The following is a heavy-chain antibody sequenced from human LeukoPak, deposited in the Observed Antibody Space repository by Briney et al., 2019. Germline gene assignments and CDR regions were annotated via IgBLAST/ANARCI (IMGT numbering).Heavy chain of an antibody. J-gene: IGHJ4*02. Sequence: GRSLRLSCAAAGFTFSSYGMHWVRQAPGKELEWLAVIWYDGSNKYYADSVKGRFTITRANSKNRTYQQRSSMRTEDTTVHYCARVNSAPPHYDSSGCDYWGQGTLVTVSS. CDR3: ARVNSAPPHYDSSGCDY. CDR1: GFTFSSYG. V-gene: IGHV3-33*01. CDR2: IWYDGSNK. D-gene: IGHD3-22*01.